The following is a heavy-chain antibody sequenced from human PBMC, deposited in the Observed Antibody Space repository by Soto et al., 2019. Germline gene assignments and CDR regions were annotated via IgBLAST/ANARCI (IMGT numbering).Heavy chain of an antibody. Sequence: GGSLGLSCAASGLTFSSYGMHGVRQAPGKGLEWVAVIWYDGSNKYYADSVKGRFTISRDNSKNTLYLQMNSLRAEDTAVYYCARGFYGSGSWDYFDYWGQGTLVTVSS. CDR2: IWYDGSNK. CDR1: GLTFSSYG. CDR3: ARGFYGSGSWDYFDY. D-gene: IGHD3-10*01. J-gene: IGHJ4*02. V-gene: IGHV3-33*01.